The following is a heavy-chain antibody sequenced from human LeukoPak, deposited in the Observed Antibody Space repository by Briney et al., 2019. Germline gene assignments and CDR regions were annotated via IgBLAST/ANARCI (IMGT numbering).Heavy chain of an antibody. D-gene: IGHD2-2*01. V-gene: IGHV4-39*02. J-gene: IGHJ4*02. Sequence: PSETLSLTCTVSGGSISSGNYYWGWIRQPPGKGLDWIASIHYSGTTYYNPSLKSRVTISVDTSKNHFSLELSSVTAADTAVYYCARGHTYQPIDSWGQGTLVTVSS. CDR2: IHYSGTT. CDR3: ARGHTYQPIDS. CDR1: GGSISSGNYY.